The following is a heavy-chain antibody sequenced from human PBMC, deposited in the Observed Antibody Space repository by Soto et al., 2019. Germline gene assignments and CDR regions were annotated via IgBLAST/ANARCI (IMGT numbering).Heavy chain of an antibody. CDR3: ARDCVNDFWSGYHYGMDV. J-gene: IGHJ6*02. CDR1: GGSISSGGYY. V-gene: IGHV4-31*03. D-gene: IGHD3-3*01. CDR2: IYYSGST. Sequence: PSETLSLTCTVSGGSISSGGYYWSWIRQHPGKGLEWIGYIYYSGSTYYNPSLKSRVTISVDTSKNQFSLKLSSVTAADTAVYYCARDCVNDFWSGYHYGMDVWGQGTTVTVSS.